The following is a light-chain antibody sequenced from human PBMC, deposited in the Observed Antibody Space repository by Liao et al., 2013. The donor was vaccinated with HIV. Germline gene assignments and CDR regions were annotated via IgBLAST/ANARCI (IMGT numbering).Light chain of an antibody. V-gene: IGLV3-1*01. CDR1: KLGDNF. J-gene: IGLJ2*01. CDR3: QAWDSSAEVV. CDR2: QDD. Sequence: SYELIQPPSVSVSPGQTASITCSGDKLGDNFAFWYQQRPGQSPILVIYQDDKRPSGIPERFSGSNSGNTATLTISGTQPVDEAEYFCQAWDSSAEVVFGGGTKLTVL.